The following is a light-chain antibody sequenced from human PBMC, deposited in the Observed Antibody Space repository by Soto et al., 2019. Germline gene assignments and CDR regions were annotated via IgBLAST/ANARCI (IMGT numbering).Light chain of an antibody. CDR3: QQVKSYPRT. Sequence: DIHLTQSPSSLSASVGDIVTITCRASQAITNNLAWYQQKPGNPPRLLIYEESTLHSGVPSRFSGRKVGTQFILTIDSLQPEDFATYYCQQVKSYPRTFGGGTKVEIK. V-gene: IGKV1-9*01. J-gene: IGKJ4*01. CDR1: QAITNN. CDR2: EES.